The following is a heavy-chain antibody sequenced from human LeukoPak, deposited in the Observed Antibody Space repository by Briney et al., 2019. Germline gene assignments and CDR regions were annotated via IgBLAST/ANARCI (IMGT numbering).Heavy chain of an antibody. J-gene: IGHJ4*02. Sequence: GRSLRLSCAASGFTFSSYAMHWVRQAPGKGLEWVAVISYDGTNKDYADSVKGRFTISRDNSKNTLYLQVNSLRPEDTAVYYCARDVVATIYGGRLDYWGQGTLVTVSS. CDR2: ISYDGTNK. D-gene: IGHD5-12*01. CDR1: GFTFSSYA. V-gene: IGHV3-30*01. CDR3: ARDVVATIYGGRLDY.